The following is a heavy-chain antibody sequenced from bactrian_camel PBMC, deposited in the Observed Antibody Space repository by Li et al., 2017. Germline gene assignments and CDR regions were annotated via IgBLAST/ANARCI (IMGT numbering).Heavy chain of an antibody. Sequence: HVQLVESGGGLVQPGGSLRLSCAASGFTFSSYYMSWVRQAPGKGLEWVSSIYSTGSSTYYADSVKGRFTISKDNAKNMLYLQLNSLKTEDTARYYCAKVSLGRCYSGPECLENITPHGRAREPRSPSP. D-gene: IGHD3*01. V-gene: IGHV3-2*01. CDR2: IYSTGSST. CDR1: GFTFSSYY. J-gene: IGHJ4*01.